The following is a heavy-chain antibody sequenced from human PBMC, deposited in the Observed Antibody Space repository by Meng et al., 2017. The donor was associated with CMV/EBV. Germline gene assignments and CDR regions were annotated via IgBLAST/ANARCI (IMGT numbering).Heavy chain of an antibody. D-gene: IGHD2-2*01. Sequence: AASGFTFSSYWMHWVRQAPGKGLVWVSRINSDGSSTSYADSVKGLFTISRDNAKNTLYLQMNSPRAEDTAVYYCARDKGSTGPPFDYWGQGTLVTVSS. CDR1: GFTFSSYW. CDR2: INSDGSST. V-gene: IGHV3-74*01. CDR3: ARDKGSTGPPFDY. J-gene: IGHJ4*02.